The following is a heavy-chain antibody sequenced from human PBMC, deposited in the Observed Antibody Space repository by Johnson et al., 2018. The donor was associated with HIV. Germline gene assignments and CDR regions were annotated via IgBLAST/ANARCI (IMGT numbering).Heavy chain of an antibody. Sequence: VQLVESGGGVVQRGGSLRVSCAASGFTFSSYGLSWVRQAPGKGLEWVSAISGRGGSPFYADTMKGRFTISRDNSKSTLYLQMNSLRAEDTAVYYCAKEQWFGELFSAFDIWGQGTMVTVSS. D-gene: IGHD3-10*01. CDR2: ISGRGGSP. V-gene: IGHV3-23*04. CDR1: GFTFSSYG. CDR3: AKEQWFGELFSAFDI. J-gene: IGHJ3*02.